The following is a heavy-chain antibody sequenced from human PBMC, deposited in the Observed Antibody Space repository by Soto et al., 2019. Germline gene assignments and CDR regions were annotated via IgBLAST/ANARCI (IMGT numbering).Heavy chain of an antibody. D-gene: IGHD3-10*01. CDR2: ISSSGNTI. CDR3: ARFSTSGSFPDY. Sequence: EVHLVESGGDLVQPGGSLRLSCAASQFTFSAYDMNWVRQAPGKGLEWVSYISSSGNTIHYADSVKGRFTISRDNAKNSLYLQMNGLRAEDTGVYYCARFSTSGSFPDYWGQGTLVTVSS. J-gene: IGHJ4*02. CDR1: QFTFSAYD. V-gene: IGHV3-48*03.